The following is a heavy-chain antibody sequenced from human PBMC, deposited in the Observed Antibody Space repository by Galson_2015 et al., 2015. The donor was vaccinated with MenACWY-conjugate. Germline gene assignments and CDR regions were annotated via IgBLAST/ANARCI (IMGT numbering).Heavy chain of an antibody. V-gene: IGHV3-21*06. CDR3: ARGRGSGSYVPDY. CDR2: ISSSSNFI. Sequence: SLRLSCAASGFTFSHYSMNWVRQAPGKGLEWVSSISSSSNFIYYADSVKGRFTISRDNAKNSLYLQMNSLRAEDTAVYYYARGRGSGSYVPDYWGQGTLVTVSS. CDR1: GFTFSHYS. D-gene: IGHD3-10*01. J-gene: IGHJ4*02.